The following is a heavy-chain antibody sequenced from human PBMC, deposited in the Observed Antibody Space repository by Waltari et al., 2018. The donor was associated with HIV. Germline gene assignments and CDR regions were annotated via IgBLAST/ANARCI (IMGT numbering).Heavy chain of an antibody. CDR3: AKLGNYNWLDP. V-gene: IGHV7-4-1*02. CDR2: INTITGNP. Sequence: QVQFVHSGSELKKPGASVKVSCKASGYFLTTPAIHQVRQAPGQGLEWMGWINTITGNPTYAQGFTGRFVFSLDTSVSTAYLQISSLKPEDTAVYYCAKLGNYNWLDPWGQGTLVTVSS. J-gene: IGHJ5*02. D-gene: IGHD7-27*01. CDR1: GYFLTTPA.